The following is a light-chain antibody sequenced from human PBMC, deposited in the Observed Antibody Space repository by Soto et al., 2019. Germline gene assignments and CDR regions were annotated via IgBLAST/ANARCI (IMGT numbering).Light chain of an antibody. Sequence: DVVMTQSPDSLAASPGERATINCKSSQSVLHSSNNENSVAWYQQKAGKRPKLLIYRASIPESGVPDRLSGSGSGTDFTLTIRSLQAEDAAVYYCQQYYTGIAFGQGTRLEIK. CDR3: QQYYTGIA. CDR1: QSVLHSSNNENS. CDR2: RAS. J-gene: IGKJ5*01. V-gene: IGKV4-1*01.